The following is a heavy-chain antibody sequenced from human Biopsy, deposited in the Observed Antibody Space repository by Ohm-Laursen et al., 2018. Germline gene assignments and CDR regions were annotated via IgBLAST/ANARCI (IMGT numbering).Heavy chain of an antibody. V-gene: IGHV1-69*06. CDR1: GGTFNTYA. J-gene: IGHJ1*01. CDR3: ATKLTGYFHH. Sequence: SSVKVSCKASGGTFNTYAVSRVRQAPGQGLEWLGGNIPILGTGNYAQKFQDRVTVAADTSTSTATMELRSLRSDDTAVYYCATKLTGYFHHWGQGTLVIVSS. D-gene: IGHD3-9*01. CDR2: NIPILGTG.